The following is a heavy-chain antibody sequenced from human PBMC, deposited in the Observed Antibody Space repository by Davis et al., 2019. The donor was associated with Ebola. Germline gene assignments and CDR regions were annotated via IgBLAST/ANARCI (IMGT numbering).Heavy chain of an antibody. CDR3: ARVGNPYYYYGMDV. CDR2: IYYSGST. CDR1: GGSISISSYY. J-gene: IGHJ6*02. V-gene: IGHV4-39*07. D-gene: IGHD7-27*01. Sequence: SETLSLTCTVSGGSISISSYYWGWIRQPPGKGLEWIGSIYYSGSTYYNPSLKSRVTISVDTSKNQFSLKLSSVTAADTAVYYCARVGNPYYYYGMDVWGQGTTVTVSS.